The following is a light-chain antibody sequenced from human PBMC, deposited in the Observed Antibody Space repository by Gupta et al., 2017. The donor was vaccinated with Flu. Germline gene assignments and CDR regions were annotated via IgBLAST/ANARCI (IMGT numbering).Light chain of an antibody. CDR3: QQYSTASRT. Sequence: DLQMTPSPSTQSASVGDRVTITCRASQSISDWLAWYQQKPGKAPKLLMYKVSALESGVPERFSGSGSETEFTLTISRLQPDDFATYYCQQYSTASRTFGQGTKVEIK. V-gene: IGKV1-5*03. J-gene: IGKJ1*01. CDR2: KVS. CDR1: QSISDW.